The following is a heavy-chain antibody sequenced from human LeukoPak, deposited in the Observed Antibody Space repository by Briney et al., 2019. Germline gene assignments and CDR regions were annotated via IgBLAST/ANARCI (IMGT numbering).Heavy chain of an antibody. CDR1: GYTFTSYY. CDR3: ATDYYANNWFDP. D-gene: IGHD3-10*01. CDR2: VDPEDGET. J-gene: IGHJ5*02. Sequence: ASVKVSCKASGYTFTSYYMHWVQQAPGKGLEWMGLVDPEDGETIYAEKFQGRVTITADTSTDTAYMELSSLRSEDTAVYYCATDYYANNWFDPWGQGTLVTVSS. V-gene: IGHV1-69-2*01.